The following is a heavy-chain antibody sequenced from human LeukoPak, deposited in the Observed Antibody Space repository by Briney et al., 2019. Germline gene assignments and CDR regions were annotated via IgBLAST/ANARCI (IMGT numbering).Heavy chain of an antibody. J-gene: IGHJ4*02. CDR1: GFTFSDYY. V-gene: IGHV3-11*03. CDR2: ISSSSSYT. CDR3: ANPSYDFWSGYPSDLDY. D-gene: IGHD3-3*01. Sequence: AGGSLRLSCAASGFTFSDYYMSWIRQAPGKGLEWVSYISSSSSYTNYADSVKGRFTISRDNAKNSLYLQMNSLRAEDTAVYYCANPSYDFWSGYPSDLDYWGQGTLVTVSS.